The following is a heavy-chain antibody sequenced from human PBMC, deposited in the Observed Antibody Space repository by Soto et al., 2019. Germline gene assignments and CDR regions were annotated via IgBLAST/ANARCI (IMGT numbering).Heavy chain of an antibody. CDR3: ASHVDTALVPNFFNGMDV. CDR2: IIHDGSYK. V-gene: IGHV3-30*03. J-gene: IGHJ6*02. CDR1: GITFSTYG. Sequence: PGGSLRLSCVVSGITFSTYGMHWDRQTPGKGLEWVAVIIHDGSYKYYGDSVKGRFTISRDNSKNTVYLQMNSLRGDDSGVYYCASHVDTALVPNFFNGMDVWGQGTTVTVSS. D-gene: IGHD5-18*01.